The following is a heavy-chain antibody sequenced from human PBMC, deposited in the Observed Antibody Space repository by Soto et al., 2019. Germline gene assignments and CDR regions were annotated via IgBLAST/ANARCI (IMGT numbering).Heavy chain of an antibody. CDR1: GYSFTSYW. Sequence: PVESLKISCKGSGYSFTSYWIGWVRQMPGKGLEWMGIIYPGDSDTRYSPSFQGQVTISADKSISTAYLQWSSLKASDTAMYYCARHEDWGAMELYSGMDVSGQRTTATVSS. D-gene: IGHD7-27*01. J-gene: IGHJ6*02. CDR3: ARHEDWGAMELYSGMDV. V-gene: IGHV5-51*01. CDR2: IYPGDSDT.